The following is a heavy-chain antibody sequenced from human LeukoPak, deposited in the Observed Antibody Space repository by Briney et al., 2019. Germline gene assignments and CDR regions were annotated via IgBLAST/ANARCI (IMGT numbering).Heavy chain of an antibody. CDR2: ISSDGSNE. V-gene: IGHV3-30*04. J-gene: IGHJ1*01. Sequence: GGSLRLSCAASGFTFSSYAMHWVRQAPGKGLEWVVVISSDGSNEYYADSVKGRFTISRDNSKNTLYLQMNSLRVEDTAVYYCAKEIYGDSTGGRFQHWGQGTLVTVSS. CDR3: AKEIYGDSTGGRFQH. CDR1: GFTFSSYA. D-gene: IGHD4-17*01.